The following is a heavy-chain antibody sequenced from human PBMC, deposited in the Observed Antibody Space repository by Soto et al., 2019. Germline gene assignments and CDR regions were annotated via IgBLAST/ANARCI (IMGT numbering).Heavy chain of an antibody. CDR3: AKEARSARSLDV. D-gene: IGHD6-6*01. V-gene: IGHV1-69*06. CDR2: IVPVFGTA. CDR1: GGTFSSVT. J-gene: IGHJ4*02. Sequence: SVKVSCKASGGTFSSVTVSWVRQAPGQGLEWMGGIVPVFGTANYAQKFQGRVTITADTSTRTAYMEVRSLKSEDTAFYYCAKEARSARSLDVWGQGTPVTVSS.